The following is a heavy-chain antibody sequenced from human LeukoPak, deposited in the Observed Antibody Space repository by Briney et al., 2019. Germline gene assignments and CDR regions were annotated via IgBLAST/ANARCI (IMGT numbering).Heavy chain of an antibody. CDR1: GYTFTSYG. Sequence: ASVKVSCKASGYTFTSYGISWVRQAPGQGLEWMGWISAYNGNTNYAQKLQGRVTMTTDTSTSTAYMELRSLRSDDTAVYYCARCIAAVPPYYYYYYMDVWGKGTTITVSS. CDR3: ARCIAAVPPYYYYYYMDV. CDR2: ISAYNGNT. D-gene: IGHD6-13*01. V-gene: IGHV1-18*01. J-gene: IGHJ6*03.